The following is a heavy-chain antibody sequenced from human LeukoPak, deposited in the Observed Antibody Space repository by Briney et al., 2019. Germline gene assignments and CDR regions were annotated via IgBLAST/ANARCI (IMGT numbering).Heavy chain of an antibody. CDR2: IRSKVYGGTT. J-gene: IGHJ4*02. CDR1: GFTFSDFA. V-gene: IGHV3-49*04. CDR3: ARTARIDY. Sequence: GQSLRLSCTGSGFTFSDFAMTWVRQAPGKGLEWVGFIRSKVYGGTTEYAASVKGRFTISRDDSKSIAYLQMNSLKTEDTAVYYCARTARIDYWGQGTLVTVSS. D-gene: IGHD1-14*01.